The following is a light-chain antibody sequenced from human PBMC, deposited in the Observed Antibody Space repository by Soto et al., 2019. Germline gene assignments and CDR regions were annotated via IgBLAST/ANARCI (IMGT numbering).Light chain of an antibody. CDR2: DVI. CDR3: SSYTSSGTYV. V-gene: IGLV2-14*03. CDR1: SSDVGGYNH. Sequence: QSVLTQSASVSGSPGQSITISCAGTSSDVGGYNHVSWYQQHPGKAPKLMIYDVINRPSGVSDRFSGSKSGNSASLTISGLQAQDEADYYCSSYTSSGTYVFGTGTKVTVL. J-gene: IGLJ1*01.